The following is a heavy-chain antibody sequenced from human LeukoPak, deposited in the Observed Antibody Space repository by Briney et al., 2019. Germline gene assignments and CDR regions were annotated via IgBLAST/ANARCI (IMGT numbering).Heavy chain of an antibody. CDR1: GGTFSSYA. CDR2: IIPILGIA. J-gene: IGHJ6*02. Sequence: ASVKVSCKASGGTFSSYAISWVRQAPGQGPEWMGRIIPILGIANYAQKFQGRVTITADKSARTAHMKLTRLRSEDTAVYYCARVHYYDSRGYGYYYYYGMDVWGQGTTVTVSS. V-gene: IGHV1-69*04. D-gene: IGHD3-22*01. CDR3: ARVHYYDSRGYGYYYYYGMDV.